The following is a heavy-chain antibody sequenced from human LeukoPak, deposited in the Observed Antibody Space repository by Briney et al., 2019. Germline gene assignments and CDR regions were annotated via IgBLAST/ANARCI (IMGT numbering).Heavy chain of an antibody. CDR3: ARGRGYYFGKSWYFDY. V-gene: IGHV4-34*01. J-gene: IGHJ4*02. D-gene: IGHD3-22*01. CDR1: GGSFSGYY. Sequence: SETLSLTCAVYGGSFSGYYWSWIRQPPGKGLEWIGEINHSGSTNYNPSLKSRVTISVDTSKNQFSLKLSSVTAADTAVYYCARGRGYYFGKSWYFDYWGQGTLVTVSS. CDR2: INHSGST.